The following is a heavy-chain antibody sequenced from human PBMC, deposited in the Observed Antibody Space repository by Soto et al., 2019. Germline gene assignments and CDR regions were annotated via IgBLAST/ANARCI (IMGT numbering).Heavy chain of an antibody. CDR2: IIPIFGTA. V-gene: IGHV1-69*01. D-gene: IGHD3-22*01. Sequence: QVQLVQSGAEVEKPGSSVKVSCKASGGPFSSYAFSWVRQAPGQGLEWMGGIIPIFGTANYAQKFQGRVRITADESTSTAYMELSSLSSEDTAVYYCARVRGEFAYYYDSSGYNNWFDPWGQGTLVTVSS. J-gene: IGHJ5*02. CDR3: ARVRGEFAYYYDSSGYNNWFDP. CDR1: GGPFSSYA.